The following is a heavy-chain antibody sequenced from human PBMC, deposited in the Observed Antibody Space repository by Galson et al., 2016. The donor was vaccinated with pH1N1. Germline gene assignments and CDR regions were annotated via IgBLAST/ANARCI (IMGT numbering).Heavy chain of an antibody. CDR2: IKPGDSDT. J-gene: IGHJ3*02. D-gene: IGHD3-10*01. CDR3: ARFHFSGNYNGAFDI. Sequence: QSGAEVKKPGESLKISCKGSGYRFTSYWIGWVRQMPGKGLEWMGMIKPGDSDTRYSPSFQGQVIISADNCISTSYLQWSSLKAPDTAMYYLARFHFSGNYNGAFDIWGQGTMVTVSS. CDR1: GYRFTSYW. V-gene: IGHV5-51*01.